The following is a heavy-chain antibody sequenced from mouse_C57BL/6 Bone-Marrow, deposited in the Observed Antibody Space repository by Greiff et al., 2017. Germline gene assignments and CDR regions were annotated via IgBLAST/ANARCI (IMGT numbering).Heavy chain of an antibody. D-gene: IGHD1-1*02. V-gene: IGHV14-4*01. J-gene: IGHJ2*01. CDR2: IDPEIGDT. CDR3: SSFGGNYFDF. CDR1: GFNIKDDY. Sequence: EVQLQQSGAELVRPGASVKLSCTASGFNIKDDYIHWVKQRPEQGLEWIGWIDPEIGDTEYASKFPGKATITSDTSSNTAYLQLSSLASEDTAVYYCSSFGGNYFDFWGQGTPLTGAS.